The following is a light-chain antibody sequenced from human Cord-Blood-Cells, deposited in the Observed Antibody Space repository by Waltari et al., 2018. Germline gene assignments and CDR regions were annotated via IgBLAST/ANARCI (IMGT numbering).Light chain of an antibody. CDR2: EVS. V-gene: IGLV2-8*01. CDR3: SSYAGSNNLV. Sequence: QSALTQPPSASGSPGQSVPLSCTGTSSDVGGYNYVSWYQQHPGKAPKLTIYEVSKRPSGVPDRFSGSKSGNTASLTVSGLQAEDEADYYCSSYAGSNNLVFGGGTKLTVL. J-gene: IGLJ2*01. CDR1: SSDVGGYNY.